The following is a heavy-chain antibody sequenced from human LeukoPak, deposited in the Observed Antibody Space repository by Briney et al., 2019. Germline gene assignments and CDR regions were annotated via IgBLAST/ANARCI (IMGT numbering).Heavy chain of an antibody. J-gene: IGHJ3*02. V-gene: IGHV3-48*02. CDR2: ISSSSSTI. Sequence: PGGSLRLSCAASGFTFNSYNMNWVRQAPGKGLEWVSYISSSSSTIYYAHSVKGRFTISRDSAKTSLFLQMNSLRDEDTAVYYCARAYSSSSGRDAFDSWGLGTLVTVSS. D-gene: IGHD6-6*01. CDR3: ARAYSSSSGRDAFDS. CDR1: GFTFNSYN.